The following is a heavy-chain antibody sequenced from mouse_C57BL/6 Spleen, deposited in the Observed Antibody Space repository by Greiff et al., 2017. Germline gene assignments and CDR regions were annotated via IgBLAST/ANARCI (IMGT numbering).Heavy chain of an antibody. D-gene: IGHD1-1*01. Sequence: VQLQQSGPELVKPGASVKISCKASGYSFTGYYMHWVKQSSEKSLEWIGEINPSTGGTSYNQKFKGKATLTVDKSSSTAYMQLKRLTSEDSAVYYCARSDYYGSEGFAYWGQGTLVTVSA. CDR3: ARSDYYGSEGFAY. CDR1: GYSFTGYY. J-gene: IGHJ3*01. V-gene: IGHV1-43*01. CDR2: INPSTGGT.